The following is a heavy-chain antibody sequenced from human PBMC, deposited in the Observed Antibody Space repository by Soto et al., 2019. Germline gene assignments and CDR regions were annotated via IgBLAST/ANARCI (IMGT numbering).Heavy chain of an antibody. J-gene: IGHJ4*02. CDR2: MSSSSSYT. CDR3: ARDHHRYSGYDYVDY. V-gene: IGHV3-11*05. D-gene: IGHD5-12*01. Sequence: QVQLVESGGGLVKPGGSLRLSCVASGFTFSDYYMSWIRQAPGQGLEWVSYMSSSSSYTNYAASVKGRFTISRDNAKNSLYLQMNSRRAEDTAVYYCARDHHRYSGYDYVDYWGQGTLVTVSS. CDR1: GFTFSDYY.